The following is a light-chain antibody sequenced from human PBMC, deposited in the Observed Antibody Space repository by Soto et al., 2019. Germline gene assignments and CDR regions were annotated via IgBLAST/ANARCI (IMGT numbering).Light chain of an antibody. Sequence: EIVLTQSPGTLSLSPGGRATLSCRASQSVSSSSLSWYQQKPGQAPRLLIYDTSSRATDIPARFSGSRSGPEFTLTINSLQSEDFAIYYCQPYNNWPLTFGGGTKVDIK. CDR3: QPYNNWPLT. CDR2: DTS. J-gene: IGKJ4*01. CDR1: QSVSSSS. V-gene: IGKV3D-20*02.